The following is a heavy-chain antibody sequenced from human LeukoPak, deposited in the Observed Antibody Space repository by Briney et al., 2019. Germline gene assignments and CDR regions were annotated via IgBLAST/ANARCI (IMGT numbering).Heavy chain of an antibody. CDR2: INSDGSST. Sequence: PGGSLRLSCAASGFTFSSNWMHWVRQAPGKGLVWVSRINSDGSSTSYADSVKGRFTISRDNAKNTLYLRMSSLRSEDTAVYYCAREKGTGTTSGVDFWGQGTLVTVPS. J-gene: IGHJ4*02. D-gene: IGHD1-7*01. CDR3: AREKGTGTTSGVDF. V-gene: IGHV3-74*01. CDR1: GFTFSSNW.